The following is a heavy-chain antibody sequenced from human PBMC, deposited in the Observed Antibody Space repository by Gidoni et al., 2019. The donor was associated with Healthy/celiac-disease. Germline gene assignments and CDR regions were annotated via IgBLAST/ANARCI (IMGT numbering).Heavy chain of an antibody. CDR3: ARSNYDFWSGPTRGLGYYMDV. CDR2: IFSNDEK. J-gene: IGHJ6*03. V-gene: IGHV2-26*01. CDR1: GFSLSNARMG. Sequence: QVTLKESGPVLVKPTETLTLTCTVSGFSLSNARMGVSWFRQPPGKALEWLAHIFSNDEKSYSTSLKSRLTISKDTSKSQVVLTMTNMDPVDTATYYCARSNYDFWSGPTRGLGYYMDVWGKGTTVTVSS. D-gene: IGHD3-3*01.